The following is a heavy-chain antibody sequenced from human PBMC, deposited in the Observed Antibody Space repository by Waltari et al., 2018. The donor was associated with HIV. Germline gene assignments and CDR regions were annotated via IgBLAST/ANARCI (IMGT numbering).Heavy chain of an antibody. CDR2: LSGSGETA. V-gene: IGHV3-23*01. D-gene: IGHD6-19*01. CDR1: GFTFSRPA. J-gene: IGHJ2*01. Sequence: EVRLLEYGGDWVQPGGSLRLSCVVSGFTFSRPALAWVRQAPGRGLEGVAGLSGSGETANYADSVKGRFTISRDNSKNMMFLQLNSLRVDDTAVYYCVRSGVGQWLVRSWVIDLWGRGSQVTVS. CDR3: VRSGVGQWLVRSWVIDL.